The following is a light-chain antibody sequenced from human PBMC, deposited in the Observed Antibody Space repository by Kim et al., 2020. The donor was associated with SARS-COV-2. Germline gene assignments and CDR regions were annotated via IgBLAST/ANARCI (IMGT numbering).Light chain of an antibody. CDR2: GAS. J-gene: IGKJ1*01. CDR1: QSISRY. CDR3: QQSFSTPRT. V-gene: IGKV1-39*01. Sequence: DIQMTQSPSSLSASVGDRVTITCRASQSISRYLNWYQQKAGKVPKLLIYGASTLESGVPSRFSGRGSGTDFTLTISSLQPEDFATYYCQQSFSTPRTFGQGTKVDIK.